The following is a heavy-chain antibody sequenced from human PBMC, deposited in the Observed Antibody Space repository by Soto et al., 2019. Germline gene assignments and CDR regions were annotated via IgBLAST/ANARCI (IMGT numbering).Heavy chain of an antibody. CDR1: GYSFSNYW. J-gene: IGHJ4*02. CDR2: IFPADSDT. Sequence: GESLKISCKGSGYSFSNYWIAWVRQMPGKGLEWMGIIFPADSDTKYSPSFQGQVTISADKSISTAYLQWSSLKASDTAMYYCARKQAGFFYGIDYWGQGTLVTVSS. D-gene: IGHD3-3*01. CDR3: ARKQAGFFYGIDY. V-gene: IGHV5-51*01.